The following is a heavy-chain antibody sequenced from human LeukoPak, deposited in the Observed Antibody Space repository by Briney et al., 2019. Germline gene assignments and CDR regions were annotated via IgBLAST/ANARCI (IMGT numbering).Heavy chain of an antibody. D-gene: IGHD6-19*01. CDR1: GFTFSSYL. V-gene: IGHV3-7*04. CDR3: ARGQWLDYFDY. Sequence: GGSLRLSCAASGFTFSSYLMSWVRQAPGKGLEWVANIKQDGSEKYYVDSVKGRFTISRDNAKNSLYLQMNSLRAEDTAVYYCARGQWLDYFDYWGQGTLVTVSS. CDR2: IKQDGSEK. J-gene: IGHJ4*02.